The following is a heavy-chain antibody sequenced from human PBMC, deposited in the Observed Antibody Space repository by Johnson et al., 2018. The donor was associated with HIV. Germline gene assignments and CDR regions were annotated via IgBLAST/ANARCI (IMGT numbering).Heavy chain of an antibody. CDR3: AKDLRRGSGSYSDAFDI. J-gene: IGHJ3*02. Sequence: QMLLVESGGGVMQPGKSLRLSCEASGFTFRSYAMHWVRQAPGKGLEWVAVISYDGSNKYSADSVKGRFTLSRDNSKNTLYLQMNSLRAEDTAVYYCAKDLRRGSGSYSDAFDIWGQGTMVTVSS. D-gene: IGHD1-26*01. CDR1: GFTFRSYA. CDR2: ISYDGSNK. V-gene: IGHV3-30*18.